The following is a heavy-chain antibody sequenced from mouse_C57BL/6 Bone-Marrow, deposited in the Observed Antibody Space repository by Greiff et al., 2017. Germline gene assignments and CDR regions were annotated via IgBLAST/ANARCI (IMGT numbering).Heavy chain of an antibody. Sequence: EVKLMESGGGLVQPGGSLKLSCAASGFTFSDYYMYWVRQTPEKRLEWVAYISNGGGSTYYPDTVKGRFTISRDNAKNTLYLQMSRLKSEDTAMYYCARRSTTAMDYWGQGTSVTVSS. V-gene: IGHV5-12*01. D-gene: IGHD1-1*01. CDR2: ISNGGGST. CDR1: GFTFSDYY. CDR3: ARRSTTAMDY. J-gene: IGHJ4*01.